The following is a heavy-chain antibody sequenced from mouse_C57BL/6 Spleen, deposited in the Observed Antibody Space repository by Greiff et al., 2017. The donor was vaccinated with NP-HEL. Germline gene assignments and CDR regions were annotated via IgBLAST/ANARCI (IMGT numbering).Heavy chain of an antibody. J-gene: IGHJ2*01. D-gene: IGHD1-1*01. CDR1: GYSITSGYY. Sequence: EVKLQESGPGLVKPSQSLSLTCSVTGYSITSGYYWNWIRQFPGNKLEWMGYISYDGSNNYNPSLKNRISITRDTSKNQFFLKLNSVTTEDTATYYCARDTTVVGGYFDYWGQGTTLTVSS. CDR2: ISYDGSN. V-gene: IGHV3-6*01. CDR3: ARDTTVVGGYFDY.